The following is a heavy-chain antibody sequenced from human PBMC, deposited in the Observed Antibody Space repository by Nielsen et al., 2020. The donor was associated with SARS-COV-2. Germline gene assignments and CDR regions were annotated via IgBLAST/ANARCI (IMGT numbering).Heavy chain of an antibody. V-gene: IGHV4-39*01. CDR1: GGSISSSSYY. CDR3: ARQSRTGTATRY. J-gene: IGHJ4*02. CDR2: IYYSGST. D-gene: IGHD1-1*01. Sequence: SETLSLTCTVSGGSISSSSYYWGWIRQPPGKGLEWIGSIYYSGSTYYNPSLKSRVTISVDTSKNQFSLKLSSVTAADTAVYYCARQSRTGTATRYWGQGTLVTAPQ.